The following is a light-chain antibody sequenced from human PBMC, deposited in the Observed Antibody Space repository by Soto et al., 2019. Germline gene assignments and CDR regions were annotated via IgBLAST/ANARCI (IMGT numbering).Light chain of an antibody. J-gene: IGLJ3*02. CDR1: SSNIGSEY. Sequence: HSVLTQPPSASGTPGQRVTISCSGSSSNIGSEYVVWYQHLPGTAPKLLIYRNNQRPSGVPDRFAGSKSGTSASLAISGLRSEDEADYYCAARDDSLSGHGVFGGGTKVTVL. CDR3: AARDDSLSGHGV. CDR2: RNN. V-gene: IGLV1-47*01.